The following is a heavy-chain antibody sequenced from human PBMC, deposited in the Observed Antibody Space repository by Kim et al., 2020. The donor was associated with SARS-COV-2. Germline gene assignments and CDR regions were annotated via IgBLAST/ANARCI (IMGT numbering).Heavy chain of an antibody. CDR2: ISYDGSSK. V-gene: IGHV3-30*18. J-gene: IGHJ6*02. Sequence: GGSLRLSCAASGFTFSSYGMHWVRQAPGKGLEWVAVISYDGSSKYYADSVKGRFTISRDNSKNTLYLQMNSLRAEDTAVYYCAKGDYEFWSVDYLPISAGYDGKDVWGQGTTVTVSS. CDR3: AKGDYEFWSVDYLPISAGYDGKDV. D-gene: IGHD3-3*01. CDR1: GFTFSSYG.